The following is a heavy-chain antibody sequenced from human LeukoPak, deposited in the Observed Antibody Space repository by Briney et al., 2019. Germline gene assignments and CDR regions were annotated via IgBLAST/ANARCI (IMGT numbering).Heavy chain of an antibody. CDR3: AKVLDPDAFDI. V-gene: IGHV3-23*01. D-gene: IGHD1-1*01. CDR2: LTGSGGST. J-gene: IGHJ3*02. Sequence: GGSLRLSCAASGFTFNSYAMTWVRQAPGKGLEWVSALTGSGGSTYYADSVKGRFTISRDSSKSTLYLQMNSLRAEDTAIYYCAKVLDPDAFDIRGQGTMVTVSS. CDR1: GFTFNSYA.